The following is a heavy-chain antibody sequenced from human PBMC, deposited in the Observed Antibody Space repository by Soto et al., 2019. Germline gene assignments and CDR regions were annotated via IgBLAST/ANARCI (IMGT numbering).Heavy chain of an antibody. CDR3: ARDAEGRSDCDLGY. J-gene: IGHJ4*02. V-gene: IGHV3-30-3*01. D-gene: IGHD2-21*01. CDR1: GFTFSSYV. CDR2: ISRDGSNA. Sequence: QVQLVESGGGVVQPGRSLTLSCVASGFTFSSYVIHWVRQTPDTGLEWVAFISRDGSNAYYADSVKGRFTISRDNSKNTLYLEMNSLRAEDTAVYYCARDAEGRSDCDLGYWGQGTLVIGSS.